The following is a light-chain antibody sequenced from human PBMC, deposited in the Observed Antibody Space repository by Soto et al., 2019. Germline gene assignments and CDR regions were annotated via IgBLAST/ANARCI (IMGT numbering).Light chain of an antibody. CDR1: SSNIGSNP. CDR2: SNN. J-gene: IGLJ2*01. CDR3: AAWDDSLNGVV. V-gene: IGLV1-44*01. Sequence: QPVLTQPPSASGTPGQRLTISCSGSSSNIGSNPVNWYLQLPGTAPKLLIYSNNQRPSGVPDRFSGSKSGTSASLAISGLQSEDEADFYCAAWDDSLNGVVFGGGTKLTVL.